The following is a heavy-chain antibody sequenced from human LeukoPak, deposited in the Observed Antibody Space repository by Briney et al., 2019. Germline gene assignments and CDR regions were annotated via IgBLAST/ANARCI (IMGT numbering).Heavy chain of an antibody. D-gene: IGHD6-13*01. V-gene: IGHV4-39*07. CDR3: ARDLYSSRTNDAFVI. Sequence: KSSETLSLTCTVSGGSIRSNNYYWGWIRQPPGKGLEWIGSIYYHGSTYYNPSLKSRVTISVDTSKNQFSLKLSSVTAADTAVYYCARDLYSSRTNDAFVIWGQGTMVTVSA. CDR2: IYYHGST. J-gene: IGHJ3*02. CDR1: GGSIRSNNYY.